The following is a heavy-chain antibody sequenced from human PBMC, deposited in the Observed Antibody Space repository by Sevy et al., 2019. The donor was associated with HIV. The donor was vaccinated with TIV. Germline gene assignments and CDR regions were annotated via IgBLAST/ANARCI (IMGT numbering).Heavy chain of an antibody. D-gene: IGHD6-13*01. J-gene: IGHJ2*01. CDR3: AKHYIHDIADGWYFDL. V-gene: IGHV3-23*01. CDR1: GFTFSDYF. CDR2: ISGGGGGT. Sequence: GGSLRLSCVASGFTFSDYFLSWIRQAPGKGLEGKGLEWVSTISGGGGGTYYADSVRGRFTISRDNSKNTLYLQVNSLRVEDTAVYYCAKHYIHDIADGWYFDLWGRGTLVTVSS.